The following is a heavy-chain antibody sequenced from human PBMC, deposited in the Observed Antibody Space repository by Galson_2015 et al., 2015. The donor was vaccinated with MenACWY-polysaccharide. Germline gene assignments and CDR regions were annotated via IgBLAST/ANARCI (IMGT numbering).Heavy chain of an antibody. D-gene: IGHD2-15*01. CDR3: AKGIWDYYYGMDV. V-gene: IGHV3-23*01. CDR1: GFTFSSYA. Sequence: SLRLACEASGFTFSSYAMSWVRQAPGKGLEWVSAISGSGGSTYYADSVKGRFTISRDNSKTTLYLQMNSLRAEDTAVYYCAKGIWDYYYGMDVWGQGTTVTVSS. CDR2: ISGSGGST. J-gene: IGHJ6*02.